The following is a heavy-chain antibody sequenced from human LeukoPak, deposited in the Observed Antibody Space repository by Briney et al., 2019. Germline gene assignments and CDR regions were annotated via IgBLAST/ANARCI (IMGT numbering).Heavy chain of an antibody. D-gene: IGHD6-13*01. J-gene: IGHJ4*02. CDR3: AKALYDYPLRIAAAGTDY. V-gene: IGHV3-23*01. Sequence: PGGSLRLSCAASGFTFSSYAMSWVRQAPGKGLEWVSAISGSGGSAYYADSVKGRFTISRDSSKNTLYLQMNSLRAEDTAVYYCAKALYDYPLRIAAAGTDYWGQGTLVTVSS. CDR2: ISGSGGSA. CDR1: GFTFSSYA.